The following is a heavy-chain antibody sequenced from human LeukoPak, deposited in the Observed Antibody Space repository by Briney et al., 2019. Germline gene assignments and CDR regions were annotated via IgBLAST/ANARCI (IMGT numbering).Heavy chain of an antibody. CDR3: AREGYYDSSGARRAFDI. D-gene: IGHD3-22*01. V-gene: IGHV3-33*08. CDR1: GFTFSSYG. CDR2: IWYDGSNK. J-gene: IGHJ3*02. Sequence: PGGSLRLSCAASGFTFSSYGMPWVRQAPGKGLEWVAVIWYDGSNKYYADSVKGRFTISRDNSKNTLYLQMNSLRAEDTAVYYCAREGYYDSSGARRAFDIWGQGTMVTVSS.